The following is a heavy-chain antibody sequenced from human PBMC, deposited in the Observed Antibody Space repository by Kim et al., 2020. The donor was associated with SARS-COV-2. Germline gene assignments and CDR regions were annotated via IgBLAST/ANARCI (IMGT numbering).Heavy chain of an antibody. D-gene: IGHD6-6*01. J-gene: IGHJ4*02. V-gene: IGHV3-66*01. Sequence: YADSVKGRFTISRDNSKNTLYLQMNSLRAEDTAVYYCAHFKYSSPGVFDYWGQGTLVTVSS. CDR3: AHFKYSSPGVFDY.